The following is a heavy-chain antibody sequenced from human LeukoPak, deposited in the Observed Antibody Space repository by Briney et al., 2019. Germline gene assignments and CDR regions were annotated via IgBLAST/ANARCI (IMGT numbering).Heavy chain of an antibody. D-gene: IGHD1-26*01. CDR1: GYTFTSYY. J-gene: IGHJ5*02. CDR2: INPTGGST. Sequence: ASVKVSCKASGYTFTSYYMHWVRQAPGQRLEWRGLINPTGGSTGYAQKFQGRVTMTRDMSTSTDYMELSSLRSEDTAIYYCARDNSVGDNAWWFDPWGQGTLVTVSS. V-gene: IGHV1-46*01. CDR3: ARDNSVGDNAWWFDP.